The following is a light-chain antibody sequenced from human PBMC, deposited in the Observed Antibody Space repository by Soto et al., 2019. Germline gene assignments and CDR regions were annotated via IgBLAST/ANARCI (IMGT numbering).Light chain of an antibody. Sequence: EIVLTQSPGTLSLSPGARATLSCRASQTVSSSYLAWYQQKPGQAPRLLIYGASSRATGIPDRFSGSGSGTDFTLTISRLEPEDFAVYYCQQSGSSPTWTFGQGTTVEIK. CDR3: QQSGSSPTWT. CDR2: GAS. V-gene: IGKV3-20*01. CDR1: QTVSSSY. J-gene: IGKJ1*01.